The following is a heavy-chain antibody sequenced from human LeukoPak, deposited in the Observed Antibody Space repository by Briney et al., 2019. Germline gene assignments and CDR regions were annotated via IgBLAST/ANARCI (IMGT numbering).Heavy chain of an antibody. CDR1: DGSIRSYY. CDR2: VYYSGST. D-gene: IGHD3-16*01. V-gene: IGHV4-59*08. Sequence: PSETLSLTCTVSDGSIRSYYCSWIRQPPGKGLEWVGYVYYSGSTSYNPSLKSRVTISVDASKNQFSLKLSSVTAADTAVYYCARHFTGPGTYTPYFGMDVWGQGTTVTVSS. J-gene: IGHJ6*02. CDR3: ARHFTGPGTYTPYFGMDV.